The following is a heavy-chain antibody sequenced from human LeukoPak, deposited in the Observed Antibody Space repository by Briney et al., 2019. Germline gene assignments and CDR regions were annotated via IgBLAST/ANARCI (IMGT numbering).Heavy chain of an antibody. CDR2: ISSHGCTT. J-gene: IGHJ3*01. Sequence: AGPLRLSCSASGFTFISHPMHWVRQSPGKGLEYVSGISSHGCTTYHADSVKGRISISRDNGKQTVYLQMGSLRSEDTAVYYCARGVTAMNGAFDFWGQGTMVTV. CDR1: GFTFISHP. D-gene: IGHD1-1*01. CDR3: ARGVTAMNGAFDF. V-gene: IGHV3-64*02.